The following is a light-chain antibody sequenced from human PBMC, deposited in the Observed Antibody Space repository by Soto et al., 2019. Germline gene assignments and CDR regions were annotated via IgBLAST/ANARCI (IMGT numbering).Light chain of an antibody. CDR2: DAS. Sequence: EIEMTQSPATLSVSPGEEATLSCRASQSVSSNLAWYQQKPGQAPRLLIYDASTRATGIPARFSGSGSGTEFTLTISRLLSEDFAVYYGQHYNKWRPRFGQGTKVEIK. CDR1: QSVSSN. CDR3: QHYNKWRPR. V-gene: IGKV3-15*01. J-gene: IGKJ1*01.